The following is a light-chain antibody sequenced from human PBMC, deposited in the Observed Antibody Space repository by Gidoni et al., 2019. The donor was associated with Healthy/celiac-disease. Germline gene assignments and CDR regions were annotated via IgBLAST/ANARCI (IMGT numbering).Light chain of an antibody. V-gene: IGKV2-30*01. CDR1: QSLVYSDGNTS. CDR2: QVS. Sequence: DVVMTPSPLSLPVTLGQPASISCRSSQSLVYSDGNTSLNCFQQRPGQSPRRLIYQVSNRDSGVPDRFSGSGSGTEFTLKISSVEPEDVGVYYCMQGTHWPPFTFGQGTRLEIK. J-gene: IGKJ5*01. CDR3: MQGTHWPPFT.